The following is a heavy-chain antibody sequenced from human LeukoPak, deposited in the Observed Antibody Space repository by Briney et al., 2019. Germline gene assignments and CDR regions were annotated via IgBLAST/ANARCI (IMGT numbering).Heavy chain of an antibody. D-gene: IGHD3-3*01. V-gene: IGHV3-30*03. CDR1: GFTFSSYG. CDR2: ISYDGSNK. Sequence: GGSLRLSCAASGFTFSSYGMHWVRQAPGKGLEWVAVISYDGSNKYYADSVKGRFTISRDNSKNTLYLQMNSLRAEDTAVYYCVRGSLASGVVVYYYYYLDVWGKGTTVTVSS. CDR3: VRGSLASGVVVYYYYYLDV. J-gene: IGHJ6*03.